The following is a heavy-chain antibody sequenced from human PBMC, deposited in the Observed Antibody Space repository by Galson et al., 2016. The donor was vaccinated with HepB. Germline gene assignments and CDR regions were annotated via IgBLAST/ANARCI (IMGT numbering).Heavy chain of an antibody. CDR2: VYTNGAA. CDR1: GGSMSRGSYY. D-gene: IGHD5-18*01. CDR3: AREGYRHGYEDE. Sequence: TLSLTCTVSGGSMSRGSYYWSWIRQPAGMPLEWIGRVYTNGAATYNPSLKGRVSISIDKTKGQFSLNLRSVTGAYTAMYYCAREGYRHGYEDEWGTGILVTVSS. V-gene: IGHV4-61*02. J-gene: IGHJ4*02.